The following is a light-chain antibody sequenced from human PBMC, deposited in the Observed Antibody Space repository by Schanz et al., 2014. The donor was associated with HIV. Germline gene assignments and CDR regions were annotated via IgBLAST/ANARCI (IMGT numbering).Light chain of an antibody. CDR1: RRDVGGHNY. CDR3: SSYAGSTNYV. V-gene: IGLV2-14*03. J-gene: IGLJ1*01. CDR2: DGN. Sequence: QSVLTQPASVSGSPGQSITIYCRGTRRDVGGHNYASWYQQYPGKVPKLITYDGNNRPSGISDRFSGSKSGNTASLTISGLQAEDEADYYCSSYAGSTNYVFGTGTKLTVL.